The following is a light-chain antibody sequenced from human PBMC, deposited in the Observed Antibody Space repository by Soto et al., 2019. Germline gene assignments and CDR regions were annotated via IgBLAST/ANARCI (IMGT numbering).Light chain of an antibody. CDR2: TTN. Sequence: QSVVTQPPSASGTPGQRATISCCGSNSIIGSDIVNCYQLLPGAAPEVLINTTNQRPSGVPERFSGSKSGTSASLAISGLQSENEANSSCATWDGGLSGPFVFGTGTKLTVL. CDR3: ATWDGGLSGPFV. CDR1: NSIIGSDI. J-gene: IGLJ1*01. V-gene: IGLV1-44*01.